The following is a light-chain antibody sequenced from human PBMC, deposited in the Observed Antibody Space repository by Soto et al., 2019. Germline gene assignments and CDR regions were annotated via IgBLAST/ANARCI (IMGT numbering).Light chain of an antibody. Sequence: DIQMTQSPSSLSASVGDRVTITCQASQDISKYLNWYQQKPGKAPKLLIYDASNLETGVPPRVSGSGSGTDFTFTISGLQPEEIATYYCQQYDSLPLTVGPGTKVDIK. CDR2: DAS. J-gene: IGKJ3*01. CDR1: QDISKY. V-gene: IGKV1-33*01. CDR3: QQYDSLPLT.